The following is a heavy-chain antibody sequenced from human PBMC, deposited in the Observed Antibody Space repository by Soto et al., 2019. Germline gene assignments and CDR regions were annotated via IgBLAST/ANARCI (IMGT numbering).Heavy chain of an antibody. CDR3: ARESEDLTSNFDY. V-gene: IGHV3-21*06. Sequence: GGSLRLSCAASGFTFTRYSMNWVRQAPGKGLEWASSISSTTNYIYYGDSMKGRFTISRDNAKNSLYLEMNSLRAEDTAVYYCARESEDLTSNFDYWGQGTLVTVSS. J-gene: IGHJ4*02. CDR1: GFTFTRYS. CDR2: ISSTTNYI.